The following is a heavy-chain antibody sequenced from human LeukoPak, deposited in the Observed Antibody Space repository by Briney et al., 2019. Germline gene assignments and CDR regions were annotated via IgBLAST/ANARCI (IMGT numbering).Heavy chain of an antibody. Sequence: GGSLRLSCAASGFTFSSYGMHWVRQAPGKGLEWVAVIWYDGSNKYYADSVKGRFTISRDNAKNSLYLQMNSLRAEDTAVYYCARDLASGYSYGYLDVWGKGTTVTVSS. CDR2: IWYDGSNK. V-gene: IGHV3-33*01. CDR3: ARDLASGYSYGYLDV. J-gene: IGHJ6*03. CDR1: GFTFSSYG. D-gene: IGHD5-18*01.